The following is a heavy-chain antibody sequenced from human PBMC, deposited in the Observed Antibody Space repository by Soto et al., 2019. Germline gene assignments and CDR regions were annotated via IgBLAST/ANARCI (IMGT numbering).Heavy chain of an antibody. CDR1: GGSISSGGYS. CDR3: SAGGGLPRYY. D-gene: IGHD5-12*01. J-gene: IGHJ4*02. V-gene: IGHV4-30-2*01. CDR2: IYHSGST. Sequence: QLQLQESGSGLVKPSQTLSLTCAVSGGSISSGGYSWSWIRQPPGKGLEWIGYIYHSGSTYYNPYRKRRLTISVDRSPNQFSLKLSSVTAADTAVYYCSAGGGLPRYYWGQGTLVTVSS.